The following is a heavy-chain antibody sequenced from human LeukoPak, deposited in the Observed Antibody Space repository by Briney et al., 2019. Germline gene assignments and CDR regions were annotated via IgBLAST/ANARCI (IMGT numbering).Heavy chain of an antibody. D-gene: IGHD1-1*01. Sequence: SETLSLTCTVSGGSISNYYWSWIRQPPGKGLEWIGYTYFSGSTNYNPSLKSRVTISVDTSKNQFSLKLSSVTAADTAVYYCARFDTTVASFDYWGQGTLVTVSS. CDR3: ARFDTTVASFDY. J-gene: IGHJ4*02. CDR1: GGSISNYY. CDR2: TYFSGST. V-gene: IGHV4-59*01.